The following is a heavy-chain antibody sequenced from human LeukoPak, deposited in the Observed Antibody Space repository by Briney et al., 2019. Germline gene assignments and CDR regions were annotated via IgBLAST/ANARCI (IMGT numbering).Heavy chain of an antibody. Sequence: GGSLRLSCEGSGFTFSNYWMGWVRQAPGKGLEWVATIKLDGSEKYYVDSVRGRFTISRDNAKNSLYLQMDSLRAEDTAVYYCARDYRSFDFWSGYPPYYFDYWGQGTLVTVSS. D-gene: IGHD3-3*01. CDR2: IKLDGSEK. CDR3: ARDYRSFDFWSGYPPYYFDY. CDR1: GFTFSNYW. J-gene: IGHJ4*02. V-gene: IGHV3-7*01.